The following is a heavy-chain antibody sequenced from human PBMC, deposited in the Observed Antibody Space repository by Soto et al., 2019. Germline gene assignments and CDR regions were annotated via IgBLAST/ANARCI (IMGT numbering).Heavy chain of an antibody. J-gene: IGHJ3*02. V-gene: IGHV3-33*01. CDR3: ARGYDFWSGYYLEAAFDI. Sequence: GSLRLSCAASGFTFSSYGMHWVRQAPGKGLEWVAVIWYDGSNKYYADSVKGRFTISRDNSKNTLYLQMNSLRAEDTAVYYCARGYDFWSGYYLEAAFDIWGQGTMVTVSS. CDR2: IWYDGSNK. D-gene: IGHD3-3*01. CDR1: GFTFSSYG.